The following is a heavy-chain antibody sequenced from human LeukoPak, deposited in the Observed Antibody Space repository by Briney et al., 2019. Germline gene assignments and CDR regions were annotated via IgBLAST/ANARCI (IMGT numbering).Heavy chain of an antibody. J-gene: IGHJ4*02. CDR3: AREGGYNAPDY. V-gene: IGHV3-21*01. CDR1: GFTFRSYS. D-gene: IGHD1-14*01. Sequence: GGSLRLSCAASGFTFRSYSMNWVRRAPGKGLEWVSSISSSSSYIYYADSVKGRFTISRDNAKNSLYLQMNSLRAEDTAVYYCAREGGYNAPDYWGQGTLVTVSS. CDR2: ISSSSSYI.